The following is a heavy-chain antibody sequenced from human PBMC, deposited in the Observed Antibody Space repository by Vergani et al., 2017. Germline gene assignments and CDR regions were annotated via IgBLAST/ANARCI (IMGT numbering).Heavy chain of an antibody. CDR1: GFTFSSYS. J-gene: IGHJ4*02. D-gene: IGHD3-10*01. Sequence: EVQLVESGGGLVKPGGSLRLSCAASGFTFSSYSMNWVRQAPGKGLEWVSSISSSSSYIYYADSVKGRFTISRDNAKSSLYLQMNSLRAEDTAVYYCARGPRGVGGLLYLYYFDYWGQGTLVTVSS. CDR2: ISSSSSYI. CDR3: ARGPRGVGGLLYLYYFDY. V-gene: IGHV3-21*01.